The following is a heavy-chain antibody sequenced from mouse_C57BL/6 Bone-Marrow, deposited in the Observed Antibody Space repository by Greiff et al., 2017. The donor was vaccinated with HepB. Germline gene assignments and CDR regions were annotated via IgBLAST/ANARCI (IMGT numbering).Heavy chain of an antibody. CDR1: GYTFTSYW. D-gene: IGHD2-13*01. V-gene: IGHV1-69*01. Sequence: QVQLQQPGAELVMPGASVKLSCKASGYTFTSYWMHWVKQRPGQGLEWIGEIDPSDSYTNYNQKFKGKSTLTVDKSSSTAYMQLSSLTSEDSAVYYCARMGLLDYWGQGTTLTVSS. CDR3: ARMGLLDY. CDR2: IDPSDSYT. J-gene: IGHJ2*01.